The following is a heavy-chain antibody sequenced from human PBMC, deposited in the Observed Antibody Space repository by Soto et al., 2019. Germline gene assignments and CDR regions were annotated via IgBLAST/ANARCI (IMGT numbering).Heavy chain of an antibody. Sequence: QVQLVESGGGVVQPGRSLRLSCAASGFTFRNYGMHWVRQAPGKGLEWVAVIFYDGGNKYYADSVKGRFTISRDNSKNTLYLQMNSLRVEDTAVYYCAREDLVGGWYMDVWGQGTTVTVSS. CDR3: AREDLVGGWYMDV. J-gene: IGHJ6*02. D-gene: IGHD1-26*01. CDR1: GFTFRNYG. V-gene: IGHV3-33*01. CDR2: IFYDGGNK.